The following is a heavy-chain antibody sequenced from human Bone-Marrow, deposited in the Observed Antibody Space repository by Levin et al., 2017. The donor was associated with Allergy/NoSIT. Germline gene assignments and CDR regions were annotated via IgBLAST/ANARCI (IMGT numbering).Heavy chain of an antibody. CDR2: INPNNGAT. CDR3: AKICVVGSKALAD. Sequence: PGESLKISCKASGYSFTDYYIDWVRQTPGQGLEWLGWINPNNGATKSAQKFQGRVTITRDTIIRTDYLELSSLGSDDTAVYYCAKICVVGSKALADWGQGTLVTVSS. CDR1: GYSFTDYY. D-gene: IGHD2-21*01. V-gene: IGHV1-2*02. J-gene: IGHJ4*02.